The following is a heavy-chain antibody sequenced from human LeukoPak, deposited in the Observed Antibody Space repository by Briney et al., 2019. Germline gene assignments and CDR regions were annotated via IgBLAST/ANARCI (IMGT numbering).Heavy chain of an antibody. CDR2: INWNGGST. V-gene: IGHV3-20*04. CDR1: GFTFDDYG. D-gene: IGHD6-6*01. Sequence: GGSLRLSCVASGFTFDDYGMSWVRQAPGKGLEWVSGINWNGGSTGYADSVKGRFTISRDNAKNSLYLQMNSLRAEDTALYYCARDHPEYSSSSDAFDIWGQGTMVTVSS. CDR3: ARDHPEYSSSSDAFDI. J-gene: IGHJ3*02.